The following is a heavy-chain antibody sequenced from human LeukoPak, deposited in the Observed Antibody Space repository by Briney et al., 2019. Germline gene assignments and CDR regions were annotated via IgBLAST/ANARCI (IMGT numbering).Heavy chain of an antibody. J-gene: IGHJ3*02. D-gene: IGHD3-22*01. V-gene: IGHV1-18*01. Sequence: ASVRLSCKASGYTFTTYGVSWVRQAPEQGLEWMGWISAYNGNANYAQKFRGRVTLTTDTSTSTAYMDLWSLRSDDTAFYYCARDEPAGPYYYDSSDYALDIWGQGTMVTVSS. CDR3: ARDEPAGPYYYDSSDYALDI. CDR2: ISAYNGNA. CDR1: GYTFTTYG.